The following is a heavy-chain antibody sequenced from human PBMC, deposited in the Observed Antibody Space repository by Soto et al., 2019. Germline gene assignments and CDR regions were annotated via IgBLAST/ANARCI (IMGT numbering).Heavy chain of an antibody. CDR3: ARTFDMWDGYSPLDY. CDR1: GYTFNNYA. V-gene: IGHV3-23*01. D-gene: IGHD3-22*01. CDR2: ISDFGRSA. J-gene: IGHJ4*02. Sequence: GGSLRLSCVGSGYTFNNYAMGWVRQAPGKGVEWVSFISDFGRSAYFADPVKGRFSISRDNSKKTLYLQMDSLRVEDTAVYYCARTFDMWDGYSPLDYWGQGTLVTVSS.